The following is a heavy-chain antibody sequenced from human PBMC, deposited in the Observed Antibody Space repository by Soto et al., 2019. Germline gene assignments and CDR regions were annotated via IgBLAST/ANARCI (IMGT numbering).Heavy chain of an antibody. CDR1: GGTFSSYA. CDR3: ARVRGYCSGGSCYSNYYYYYCMDV. Sequence: QVQLVQSGAEVKKPGSSVKVSCKASGGTFSSYAISWVRQAPGQGLEWMGGIIPIFGTANYAQKFQGRVTITADESTSTAYMERSSLRSEDTAVYYCARVRGYCSGGSCYSNYYYYYCMDVWGQGTTGTVSS. CDR2: IIPIFGTA. V-gene: IGHV1-69*12. J-gene: IGHJ6*02. D-gene: IGHD2-15*01.